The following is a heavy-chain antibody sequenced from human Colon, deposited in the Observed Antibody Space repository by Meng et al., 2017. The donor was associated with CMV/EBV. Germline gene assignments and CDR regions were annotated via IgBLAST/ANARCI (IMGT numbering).Heavy chain of an antibody. V-gene: IGHV3-30*02. CDR3: AKDGWGMTARQGHYFDY. CDR2: IRYDGSNK. Sequence: GESLKISCAASGFTFSSYAMHWVRQAPGKGLEWVAFIRYDGSNKYYADSVKGRFTISRDNSKNTLYLQMNSLRAEDTAAYYCAKDGWGMTARQGHYFDYWGQGTLVTVSS. J-gene: IGHJ4*02. CDR1: GFTFSSYA. D-gene: IGHD6-6*01.